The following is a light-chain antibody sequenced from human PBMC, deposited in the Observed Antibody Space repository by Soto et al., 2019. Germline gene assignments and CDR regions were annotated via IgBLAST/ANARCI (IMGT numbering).Light chain of an antibody. V-gene: IGLV2-14*01. CDR1: SGDVGAYNY. J-gene: IGLJ1*01. Sequence: QSVLTQPASVSGSPGQSITISCTGTSGDVGAYNYVSWYQEHPGKAPKLMIFDVSDRPSGVSNRFSGSKSGNTASLTISGLQAEDEADYYCSSYTSSSTFYVFGTGTKLTVL. CDR3: SSYTSSSTFYV. CDR2: DVS.